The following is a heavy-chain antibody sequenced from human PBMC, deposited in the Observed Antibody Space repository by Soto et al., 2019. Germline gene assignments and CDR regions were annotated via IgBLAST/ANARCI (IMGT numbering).Heavy chain of an antibody. CDR3: GGRGSSWYFDY. CDR1: GFTFSSYA. D-gene: IGHD6-13*01. J-gene: IGHJ4*02. Sequence: EVQLLESGGGLVQPGGSLRLSCAASGFTFSSYAMNWVRQAPGKGLEWVSVISGSDGSTYYADSVKGRFTISRDNSKKTRNLQMNSRRAEGTAVYDCGGRGSSWYFDYWGQGTRVTVSS. V-gene: IGHV3-23*01. CDR2: ISGSDGST.